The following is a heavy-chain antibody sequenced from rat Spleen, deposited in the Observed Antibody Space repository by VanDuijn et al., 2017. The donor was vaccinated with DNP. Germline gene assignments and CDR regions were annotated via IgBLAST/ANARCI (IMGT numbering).Heavy chain of an antibody. CDR2: IIYDGSAT. D-gene: IGHD1-11*01. V-gene: IGHV5-17*01. Sequence: EVQLVVSGGGLVQPGNSLKLSCAASGFTFSDYAMTWVRQSPKKGLEWVGTIIYDGSATFYRDSLKGRFTISSDNTKNTLHLQMDNLGSDDTATYYCVARIYGGFSFWGQGIMVTVSS. CDR3: VARIYGGFSF. J-gene: IGHJ2*01. CDR1: GFTFSDYA.